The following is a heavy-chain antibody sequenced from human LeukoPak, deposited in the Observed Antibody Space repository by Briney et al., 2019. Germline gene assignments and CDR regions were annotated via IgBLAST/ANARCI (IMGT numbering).Heavy chain of an antibody. V-gene: IGHV3-74*03. CDR3: ARDKKSGESSEIDY. J-gene: IGHJ4*02. CDR1: GFTFSNYW. D-gene: IGHD3-10*01. CDR2: INRDGSTT. Sequence: GGSLRLSCAASGFTFSNYWVHWVRQAPGKGLVWVSRINRDGSTTKYADSVKGRFTVSRDNAENTLNLQMNSLRAGDTAVYYCARDKKSGESSEIDYWGQGTLVTVSS.